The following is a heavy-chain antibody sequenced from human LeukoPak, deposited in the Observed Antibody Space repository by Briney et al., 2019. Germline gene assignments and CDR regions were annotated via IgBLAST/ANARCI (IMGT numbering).Heavy chain of an antibody. CDR1: GGSFSGYY. Sequence: SETLSLTCAVYGGSFSGYYWSWIRQPPGKGLEWIGEINHSGSTNYNPSLKSRVTISIDTSKNQFSLKLSSVTAADTAVYYCARGFRYNSGSFNWFDPWGQGTLVTVSS. D-gene: IGHD3-10*01. J-gene: IGHJ5*02. CDR2: INHSGST. CDR3: ARGFRYNSGSFNWFDP. V-gene: IGHV4-34*01.